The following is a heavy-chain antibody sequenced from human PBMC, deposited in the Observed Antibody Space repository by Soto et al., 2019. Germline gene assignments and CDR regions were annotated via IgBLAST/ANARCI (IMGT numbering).Heavy chain of an antibody. CDR3: AAYSGYDANGFDP. V-gene: IGHV4-4*02. Sequence: SETLSLTCAVSGGSISSSNWWSWVRQPPGKGLEGIGEIYHSGSTNYNPSLKSRVTISVDKSKNQFSLKLSSVTAADTAVYYCAAYSGYDANGFDPWGQGTLVTVSS. CDR1: GGSISSSNW. D-gene: IGHD5-12*01. J-gene: IGHJ5*02. CDR2: IYHSGST.